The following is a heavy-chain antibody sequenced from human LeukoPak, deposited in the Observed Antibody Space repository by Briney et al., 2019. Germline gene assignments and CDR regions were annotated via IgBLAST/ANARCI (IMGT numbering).Heavy chain of an antibody. CDR3: VRESRRYQLPGLNDYYYMDV. D-gene: IGHD2-2*01. J-gene: IGHJ6*03. Sequence: GGSLRLSCAASGFTVSSNYMSWVRQAPGKGLEWVSVIYSGGSTYYADSVKGRFTISRDNSKNTLYLQMNSLRAEDTAVYYCVRESRRYQLPGLNDYYYMDVWGKGTTVTVSS. CDR2: IYSGGST. CDR1: GFTVSSNY. V-gene: IGHV3-53*01.